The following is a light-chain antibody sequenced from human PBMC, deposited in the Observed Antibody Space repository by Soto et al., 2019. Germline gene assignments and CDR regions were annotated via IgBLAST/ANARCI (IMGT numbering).Light chain of an antibody. CDR2: GAS. Sequence: EIVMTQSPATLSVSPGDRATLSCTASQSVNSDLAWYQQKPGQSPRLLIYGASTRATGVPARFSGSGSGTEFTLTMTSLQSEDFAIYYCQQYNNWPPYTFGQGTKLEIK. CDR1: QSVNSD. CDR3: QQYNNWPPYT. V-gene: IGKV3-15*01. J-gene: IGKJ2*01.